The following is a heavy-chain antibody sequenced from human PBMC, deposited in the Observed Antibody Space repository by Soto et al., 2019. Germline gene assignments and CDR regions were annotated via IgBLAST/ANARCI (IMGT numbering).Heavy chain of an antibody. CDR3: ARDVAAAGLDY. V-gene: IGHV1-3*01. Sequence: GASVKAYCKASGYTFTSYAIHWVRQAPGQRLEWMGWINAGNGNTKYSQKFQGRVTITRDTSASTAYMELSSLRSEDTAVYYCARDVAAAGLDYWGQGTLVTVSS. D-gene: IGHD6-13*01. J-gene: IGHJ4*02. CDR1: GYTFTSYA. CDR2: INAGNGNT.